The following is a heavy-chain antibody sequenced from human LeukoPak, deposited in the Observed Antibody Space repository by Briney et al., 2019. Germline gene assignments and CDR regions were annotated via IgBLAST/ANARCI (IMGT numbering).Heavy chain of an antibody. CDR3: ARSGSGYDYEGYFDY. CDR2: IYYSGST. Sequence: KPSETLSLTCTVSGGSISSSSYYWGWIRQPPGKGLEWIGSIYYSGSTYYNPSLKSRVTISVDTSKNQFSLKLSSVTAADTAVYYCARSGSGYDYEGYFDYWGHGTLVTVSS. V-gene: IGHV4-39*01. J-gene: IGHJ4*01. CDR1: GGSISSSSYY. D-gene: IGHD5-12*01.